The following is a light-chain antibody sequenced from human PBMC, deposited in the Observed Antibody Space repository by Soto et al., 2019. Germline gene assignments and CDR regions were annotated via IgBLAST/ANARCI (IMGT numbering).Light chain of an antibody. CDR2: DAS. V-gene: IGKV1-33*01. J-gene: IGKJ4*01. CDR3: QHYDSLALT. Sequence: DIAMTQSPSSLSASVGDRVIITCRASHDISDYLNWYQQEPGKAPKFLIYDASNLETGVPSRFSGSGFGTEFNFTISSLQPEDVATYYCQHYDSLALTFGGGTRVEIK. CDR1: HDISDY.